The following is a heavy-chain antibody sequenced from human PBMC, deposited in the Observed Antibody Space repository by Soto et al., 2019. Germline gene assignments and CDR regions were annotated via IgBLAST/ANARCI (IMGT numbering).Heavy chain of an antibody. D-gene: IGHD6-13*01. CDR2: ISWDGGST. CDR3: AKDSAAGPLYYFDY. Sequence: GGSLRLSCAASGFTLEDYAMHWVRQAPRKGLEWVSLISWDGGSTYYADSVKGRCTITRDNSKNSLYLQMNSLRVEDTALYYCAKDSAAGPLYYFDYWGQGTLVTVSS. J-gene: IGHJ4*02. V-gene: IGHV3-43D*03. CDR1: GFTLEDYA.